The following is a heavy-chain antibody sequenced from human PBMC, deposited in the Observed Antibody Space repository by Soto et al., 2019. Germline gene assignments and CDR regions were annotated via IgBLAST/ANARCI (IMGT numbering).Heavy chain of an antibody. CDR3: AKSLPGGYQLLFLAE. V-gene: IGHV3-23*01. D-gene: IGHD2-2*01. CDR1: GFTFSSFA. J-gene: IGHJ4*02. Sequence: EVQLLESGGGLVQPGGSLRLSGAASGFTFSSFAMSWLRQAPGKGLEGVSAISGSGGSTYYPDSVKGRFTISRDKSKNTLYLQMNSLRAEDTAVYYCAKSLPGGYQLLFLAEWGQGTLVTVSS. CDR2: ISGSGGST.